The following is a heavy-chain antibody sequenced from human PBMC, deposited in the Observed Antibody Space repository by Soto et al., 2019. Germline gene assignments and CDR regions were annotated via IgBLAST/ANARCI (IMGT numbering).Heavy chain of an antibody. CDR2: IYYSGST. CDR1: GGSISSGGYY. CDR3: ARETRYCSGGSCNLYYYYGMDV. J-gene: IGHJ6*02. V-gene: IGHV4-31*03. D-gene: IGHD2-15*01. Sequence: PSETLSLTCTVSGGSISSGGYYWSWIRQHPGKGLEWIGYIYYSGSTYYNPSLKSRVTISVDTSKNQFSLKLSSVTAADTAVYYCARETRYCSGGSCNLYYYYGMDVWGQGTTVTVSS.